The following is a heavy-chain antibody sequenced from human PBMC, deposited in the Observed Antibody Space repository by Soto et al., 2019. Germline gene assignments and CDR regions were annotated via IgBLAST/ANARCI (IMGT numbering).Heavy chain of an antibody. CDR2: INAYNGNT. V-gene: IGHV1-18*01. CDR1: GYTFTSYA. Sequence: SVKASSKASGYTFTSYAMRWVRQAPGQRLEWMGWINAYNGNTNYAQKLQGRVTMTTDTSTSTAYMELRSLRSDDTAVYYCARDPVVGATTEYYYYGMDVWGQGTTVTVSS. D-gene: IGHD1-26*01. J-gene: IGHJ6*02. CDR3: ARDPVVGATTEYYYYGMDV.